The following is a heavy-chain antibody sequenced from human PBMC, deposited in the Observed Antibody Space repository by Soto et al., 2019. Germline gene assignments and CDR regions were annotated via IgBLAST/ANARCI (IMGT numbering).Heavy chain of an antibody. CDR1: GYSFTSYW. V-gene: IGHV5-51*01. J-gene: IGHJ4*02. CDR2: IYPGDSDT. Sequence: GESLKISCKGSGYSFTSYWIGWVRQMPGKGLEWMGIIYPGDSDTRYSPSFQGQVTMSADKSISTAYLQWSSLKASDTAMYYCARHIGAYYDNNGYPYFDYWGQGTRVTVSS. CDR3: ARHIGAYYDNNGYPYFDY. D-gene: IGHD3-22*01.